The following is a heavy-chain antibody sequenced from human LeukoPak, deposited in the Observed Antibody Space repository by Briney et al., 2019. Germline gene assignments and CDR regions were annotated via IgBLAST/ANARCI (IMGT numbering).Heavy chain of an antibody. V-gene: IGHV3-11*01. J-gene: IGHJ4*02. Sequence: GGSLRLSCAASEFVFSDYYMSWIRQAPGKGLEWVSYISDSGSTIYYADSVKGRFTISRDNVKNSLYLQMNGLRAADTAVYYCAREMEGDYGSGTFFDLWGQGNMVTVSS. CDR3: AREMEGDYGSGTFFDL. CDR1: EFVFSDYY. CDR2: ISDSGSTI. D-gene: IGHD3-10*01.